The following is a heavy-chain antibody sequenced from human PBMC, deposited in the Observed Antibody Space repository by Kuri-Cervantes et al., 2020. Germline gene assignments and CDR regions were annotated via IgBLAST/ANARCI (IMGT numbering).Heavy chain of an antibody. J-gene: IGHJ5*02. CDR1: VYTFTSYG. D-gene: IGHD6-13*01. Sequence: ASVKVSCKASVYTFTSYGISWVRQAPGQGLEWMGWISAYNGDTNYAQKLQGRVTMTTDTSTSTAYMELRSLRSEDTAVYYCARDHPGYSSSWFGWFDPWGQGTLVTVSS. CDR2: ISAYNGDT. V-gene: IGHV1-18*01. CDR3: ARDHPGYSSSWFGWFDP.